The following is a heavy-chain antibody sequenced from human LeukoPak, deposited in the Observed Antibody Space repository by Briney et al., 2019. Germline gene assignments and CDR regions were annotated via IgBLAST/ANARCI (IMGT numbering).Heavy chain of an antibody. CDR1: GFTLRRYT. V-gene: IGHV3-21*01. CDR3: ARADTAMVTSYYGMDV. Sequence: GGSLRLSCTASGFTLRRYTLNWVRQAPGKGLEWVSSISSSSTYIYYADSVKGRFTISRDNAKNSLDLQMNSLRAEDTAVYYCARADTAMVTSYYGMDVWGQGTTVTVSS. CDR2: ISSSSTYI. J-gene: IGHJ6*02. D-gene: IGHD5-18*01.